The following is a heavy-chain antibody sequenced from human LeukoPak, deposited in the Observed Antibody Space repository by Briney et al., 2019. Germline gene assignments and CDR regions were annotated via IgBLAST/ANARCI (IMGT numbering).Heavy chain of an antibody. CDR3: ARVWQLVHWARDSGWFDP. J-gene: IGHJ5*02. CDR2: IRYDGSNK. Sequence: GGSLRLSCAASGFTFSSYGMHWVRQAPGKGLEWVAFIRYDGSNKYYADSVKGRFTISRDNSKNTLYLQMNSLRSDDTAVYYCARVWQLVHWARDSGWFDPWGQGTLVTVSS. D-gene: IGHD6-13*01. CDR1: GFTFSSYG. V-gene: IGHV3-30*02.